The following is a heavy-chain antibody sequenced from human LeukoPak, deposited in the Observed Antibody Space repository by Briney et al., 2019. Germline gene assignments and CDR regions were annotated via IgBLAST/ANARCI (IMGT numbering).Heavy chain of an antibody. D-gene: IGHD3-10*01. CDR3: AKDHYVSGRYDAFDI. CDR2: ITTSGGST. Sequence: GGSLRLSCAASGFTFSSYAMSWVRQAPGERLEWVSSITTSGGSTYYADSVKGRFTISRDNAKNTLYLQMNSLRVEDTAVYYCAKDHYVSGRYDAFDIWGQGTMVTVSS. J-gene: IGHJ3*02. V-gene: IGHV3-23*01. CDR1: GFTFSSYA.